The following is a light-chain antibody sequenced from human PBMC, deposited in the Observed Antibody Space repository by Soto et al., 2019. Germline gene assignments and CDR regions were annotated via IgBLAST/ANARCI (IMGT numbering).Light chain of an antibody. J-gene: IGLJ1*01. CDR1: SSDVGTYNL. CDR3: CSYTTTGTFV. V-gene: IGLV2-23*01. CDR2: EGN. Sequence: QSVLAQPASVSGSPGQSITISSTGTSSDVGTYNLVSWYQQHPVKAPRLIIYEGNKRPSGVSNRFSASKSGNTASLTISGLRAEDEADYYCCSYTTTGTFVFGTGTKV.